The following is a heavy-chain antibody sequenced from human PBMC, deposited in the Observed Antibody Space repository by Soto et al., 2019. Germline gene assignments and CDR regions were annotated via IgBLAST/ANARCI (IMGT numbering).Heavy chain of an antibody. CDR3: ARGIDYDLDFDY. CDR1: VGNFSRYT. V-gene: IGHV1-69*02. Sequence: HVQLVQSGAEVKKPGSSVQVSCKASVGNFSRYTISWVRQPPGQGLEWMGRIIPILGIANYAQKFQGRVTITADKSTSTAYMELSSLRSEDTAVYYCARGIDYDLDFDYWGQGTLVTVSS. J-gene: IGHJ4*02. CDR2: IIPILGIA. D-gene: IGHD4-17*01.